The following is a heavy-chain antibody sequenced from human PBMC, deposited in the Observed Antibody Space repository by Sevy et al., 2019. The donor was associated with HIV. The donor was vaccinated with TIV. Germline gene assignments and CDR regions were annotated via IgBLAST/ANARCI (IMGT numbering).Heavy chain of an antibody. D-gene: IGHD3-10*01. V-gene: IGHV4-39*01. CDR1: GGSISSSSYY. Sequence: SETLSLTCTVSGGSISSSSYYWGWIRQPPGKGLEWIGSIYYSGSTYYNPSLKSRVTISVDTSKNQFSLKLSSVTAADRAVYYCARLGRYYGSGRLDYWGQGTLVTVSS. CDR2: IYYSGST. CDR3: ARLGRYYGSGRLDY. J-gene: IGHJ4*02.